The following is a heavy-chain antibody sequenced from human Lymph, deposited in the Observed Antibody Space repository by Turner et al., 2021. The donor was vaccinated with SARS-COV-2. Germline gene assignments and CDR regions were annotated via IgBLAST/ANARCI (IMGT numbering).Heavy chain of an antibody. Sequence: VQLLESGGGLVQPGGSLILPCAASGFAFSSDAMSWVRQSPGKGLGWVSAISGSGGDTYYADSVKGRFTISRDNSKNTLYLQMNSLRAEDTAVYYCAKGVRGAMIVVVIPYFDYWGQGTLVTVSS. D-gene: IGHD3-22*01. CDR2: ISGSGGDT. V-gene: IGHV3-23*01. CDR3: AKGVRGAMIVVVIPYFDY. J-gene: IGHJ4*02. CDR1: GFAFSSDA.